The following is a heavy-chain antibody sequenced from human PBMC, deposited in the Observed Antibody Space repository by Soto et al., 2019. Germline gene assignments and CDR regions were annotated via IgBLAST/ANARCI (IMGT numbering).Heavy chain of an antibody. CDR3: AKDLFCSSTSCSDDY. CDR1: GFTFSSYA. Sequence: GGSLRLSCAASGFTFSSYAMSWVRQAPGKGLEWVSAISGSGGSTYYADSVQGRFTISRDNSKNTLYLPMNSLRAEDTAVYSCAKDLFCSSTSCSDDYWGQGTLVTVSS. D-gene: IGHD2-2*01. V-gene: IGHV3-23*01. J-gene: IGHJ4*02. CDR2: ISGSGGST.